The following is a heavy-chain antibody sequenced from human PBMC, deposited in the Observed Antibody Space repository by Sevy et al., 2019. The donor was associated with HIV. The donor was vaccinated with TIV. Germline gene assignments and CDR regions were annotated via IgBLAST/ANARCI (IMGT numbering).Heavy chain of an antibody. CDR3: TTHYDTGGRLDYFDY. D-gene: IGHD3-22*01. J-gene: IGHJ4*02. CDR1: GFTFSTYA. Sequence: GGSLRLSCAASGFTFSTYAMSWVRLAPGKGLEWVSAVSASGDTTDYADSDKGRFTISRDKSESTLYLQMNSLRAEDTAIYYCTTHYDTGGRLDYFDYWGQGTLVTVSS. V-gene: IGHV3-23*01. CDR2: VSASGDTT.